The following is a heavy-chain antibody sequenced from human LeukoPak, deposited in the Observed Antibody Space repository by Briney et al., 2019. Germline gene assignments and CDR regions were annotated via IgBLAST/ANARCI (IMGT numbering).Heavy chain of an antibody. CDR3: AQISLGPARPIDY. CDR2: IYYRGST. D-gene: IGHD2-2*01. CDR1: GGSISSGDSY. V-gene: IGHV4-30-4*08. J-gene: IGHJ4*02. Sequence: PSETLSLTCTVSGGSISSGDSYWSWIRQPPGKGLDWIGYIYYRGSTYYNPSLTIRVTISVDPSNNQFSLKLNSVTGADSAVHYFAQISLGPARPIDYWGQRALVTVSS.